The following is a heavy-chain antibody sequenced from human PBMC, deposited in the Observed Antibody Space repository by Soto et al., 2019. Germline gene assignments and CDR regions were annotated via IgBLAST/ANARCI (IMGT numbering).Heavy chain of an antibody. D-gene: IGHD4-17*01. CDR1: GDSISTSNYY. J-gene: IGHJ4*02. Sequence: QLQLQESGPGLVKPSETLSLTCTISGDSISTSNYYWGWIRQPPGEGLEWIGHIFYSGGTYYNPSLKSRVTISVDTSKNQFSLKLSSITAADTAAYFCARRGGGDYLFDSWGQGMLVTVSS. CDR3: ARRGGGDYLFDS. V-gene: IGHV4-39*01. CDR2: IFYSGGT.